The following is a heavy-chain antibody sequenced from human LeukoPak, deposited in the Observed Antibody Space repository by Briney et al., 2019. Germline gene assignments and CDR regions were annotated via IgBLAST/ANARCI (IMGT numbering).Heavy chain of an antibody. CDR2: VYWTGNT. D-gene: IGHD5-18*01. J-gene: IGHJ4*02. CDR3: ARVGYSYGYDY. CDR1: GGSVSSGSYY. V-gene: IGHV4-61*01. Sequence: SETLSLTCTVSGGSVSSGSYYWSWIRQPQGKGLEWIGYVYWTGNTNYNPSLKSRVTMSVDTSKNQFSLKLNSVTAADTAVYYCARVGYSYGYDYWGQGTLVTVSS.